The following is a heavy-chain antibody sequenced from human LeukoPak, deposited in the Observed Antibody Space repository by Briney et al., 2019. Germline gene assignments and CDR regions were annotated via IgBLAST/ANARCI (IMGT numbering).Heavy chain of an antibody. CDR1: GFTFSSYA. J-gene: IGHJ6*02. CDR2: ISYDGSNK. D-gene: IGHD2-15*01. Sequence: GRSLRLSCAASGFTFSSYAMHWVRQAPGKGLEWVAVISYDGSNKYYADSVKGRFTISRDNSKNTLYLQMNSLRAEDTAVYYCAKVVNGYSTYYYYGMDVWGQGTTVTVSS. V-gene: IGHV3-30*04. CDR3: AKVVNGYSTYYYYGMDV.